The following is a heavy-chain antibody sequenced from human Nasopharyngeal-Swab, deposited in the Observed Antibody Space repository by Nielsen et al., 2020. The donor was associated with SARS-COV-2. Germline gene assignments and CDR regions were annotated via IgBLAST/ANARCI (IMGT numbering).Heavy chain of an antibody. Sequence: SETLSLTCTVSGDSISSNSYYWGWIRQSPGKGLEWIGSFSYSGTTYFNPSLKSRVTISVDTSKNQFSVKLGSVTAADTAVYYCASYYYDSSDYSYWFDPWGQGTLVTVSS. CDR3: ASYYYDSSDYSYWFDP. V-gene: IGHV4-39*01. CDR2: FSYSGTT. J-gene: IGHJ5*02. CDR1: GDSISSNSYY. D-gene: IGHD3-22*01.